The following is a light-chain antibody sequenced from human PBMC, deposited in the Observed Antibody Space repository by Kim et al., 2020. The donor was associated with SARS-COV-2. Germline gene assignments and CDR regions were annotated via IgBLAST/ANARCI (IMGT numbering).Light chain of an antibody. Sequence: SPGDKATLSCRASQSVSSKLAWYQQKPGQAPRLLIYGASTRATGIPARFSGSGSGTEFTLTISSLQSEDFAVYYCQQYNDWPPWTFGQGTKVDIK. J-gene: IGKJ1*01. CDR1: QSVSSK. CDR2: GAS. CDR3: QQYNDWPPWT. V-gene: IGKV3-15*01.